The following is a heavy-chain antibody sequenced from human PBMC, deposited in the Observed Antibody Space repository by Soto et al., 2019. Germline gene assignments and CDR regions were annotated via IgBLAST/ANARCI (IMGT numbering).Heavy chain of an antibody. V-gene: IGHV1-46*01. CDR3: ARRRCTGRSCHVDY. Sequence: ASVKVSCKASGYTFTSYYVHWVRQAPGHGLEWMGIINPGSGSTTYAQKFQGRVTMTRDTSAYTVYMELSSLTSDDTAVYYCARRRCTGRSCHVDYWGQGTPVTVSS. D-gene: IGHD2-15*01. J-gene: IGHJ4*02. CDR1: GYTFTSYY. CDR2: INPGSGST.